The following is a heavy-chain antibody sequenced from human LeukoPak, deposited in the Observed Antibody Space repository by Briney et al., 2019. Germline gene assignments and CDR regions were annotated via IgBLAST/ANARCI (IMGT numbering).Heavy chain of an antibody. Sequence: PGGSLRLSCAASGFTFSRHWMHWVRQAPGKGLVWVSRINGDGSSTSYADSVKGRFTISRDNVKNTLYLQMNSLRAEDTAVYYCASSPDFWGQGIQVTVSS. CDR2: INGDGSST. J-gene: IGHJ4*02. V-gene: IGHV3-74*01. CDR3: ASSPDF. CDR1: GFTFSRHW.